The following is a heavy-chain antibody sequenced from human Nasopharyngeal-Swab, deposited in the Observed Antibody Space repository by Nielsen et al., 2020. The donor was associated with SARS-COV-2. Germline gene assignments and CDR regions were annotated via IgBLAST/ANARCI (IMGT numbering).Heavy chain of an antibody. V-gene: IGHV4-34*01. CDR1: GGSFSGYY. J-gene: IGHJ5*02. CDR2: INHSGST. CDR3: ARGGWWYDNGWFDP. D-gene: IGHD2-15*01. Sequence: GSLRLSCAVYGGSFSGYYWSWIRQPPGKGLEWIGEINHSGSTNYNPSLKSRVTISVDTSKNQFSLKLTSVTAADTAVYYCARGGWWYDNGWFDPWGQGTLVTVSS.